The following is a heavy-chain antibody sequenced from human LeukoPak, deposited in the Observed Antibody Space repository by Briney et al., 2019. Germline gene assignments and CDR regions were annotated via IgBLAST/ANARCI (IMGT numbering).Heavy chain of an antibody. CDR1: GGSISSGSYY. CDR3: ARVTTGGYYNY. V-gene: IGHV4-61*02. Sequence: SETLSLSCTVSGGSISSGSYYWSWIRQPAGKGLEWIGRIYTSGSTNYNPSLKSRVTISLDTSENHFSLKLSSVTAADTAVYYCARVTTGGYYNYWGQGTLVTVSS. D-gene: IGHD3-22*01. J-gene: IGHJ4*02. CDR2: IYTSGST.